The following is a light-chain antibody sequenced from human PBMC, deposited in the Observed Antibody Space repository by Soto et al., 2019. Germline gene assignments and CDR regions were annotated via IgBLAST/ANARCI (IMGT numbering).Light chain of an antibody. J-gene: IGKJ5*01. CDR1: KSDSSSY. Sequence: EIVLTQSPGTLSLSPGERTTLSCRTSKSDSSSYLAWYQQKPGQAPRLLIYGASSRATGIPDRFSGSGSGTDFTLTISRREPEDFAVYYCQQYGSSPPITFGQGTRLEIK. V-gene: IGKV3-20*01. CDR2: GAS. CDR3: QQYGSSPPIT.